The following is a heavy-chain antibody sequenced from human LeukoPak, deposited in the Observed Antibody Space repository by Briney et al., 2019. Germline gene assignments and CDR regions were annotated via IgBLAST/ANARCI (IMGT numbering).Heavy chain of an antibody. V-gene: IGHV3-23*01. CDR2: ISGSGGST. D-gene: IGHD1-7*01. J-gene: IGHJ4*02. CDR3: AKDERNWNYNLASQTYD. Sequence: GGSLRLSCAASGFTFSSYSMNWVRQAPGKGLEWVSAISGSGGSTYYADSVKGRFTISRDNSKDTLYLQMSSLRAEDTAVYYCAKDERNWNYNLASQTYDWGQGTLVTVSS. CDR1: GFTFSSYS.